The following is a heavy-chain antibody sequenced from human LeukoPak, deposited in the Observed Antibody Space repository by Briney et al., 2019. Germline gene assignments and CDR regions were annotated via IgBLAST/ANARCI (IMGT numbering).Heavy chain of an antibody. CDR2: ISGSGGST. J-gene: IGHJ4*02. Sequence: GGSLRLSCAVSGFTFSSYAVGWVSQAPGRGMEWVSAISGSGGSTYYADSVKGRFTISRDNSKNTLYLQMNSLRAEDTAVYYCAKGEGYGDPFDYWGQGTLVIVSS. V-gene: IGHV3-23*01. CDR1: GFTFSSYA. D-gene: IGHD4-17*01. CDR3: AKGEGYGDPFDY.